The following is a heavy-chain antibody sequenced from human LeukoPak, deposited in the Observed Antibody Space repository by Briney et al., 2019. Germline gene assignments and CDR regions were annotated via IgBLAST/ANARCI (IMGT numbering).Heavy chain of an antibody. D-gene: IGHD4-17*01. CDR3: AKYHGENLDPNAFDY. J-gene: IGHJ4*02. Sequence: GGSLRLSCAASGFTFSSYWMHWARQAPGKGLVWVSRINSDGSSTSYADSVKGRFTISRDNAKNTLYLQMNSLRAEDTAVYYCAKYHGENLDPNAFDYWGQGTLVTVSS. CDR2: INSDGSST. V-gene: IGHV3-74*01. CDR1: GFTFSSYW.